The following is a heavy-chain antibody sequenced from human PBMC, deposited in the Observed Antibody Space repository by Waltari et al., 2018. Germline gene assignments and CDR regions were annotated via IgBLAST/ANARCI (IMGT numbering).Heavy chain of an antibody. D-gene: IGHD3-10*01. J-gene: IGHJ4*02. CDR3: ASGTGTPDY. Sequence: QVHLVQGGAEVLNPRPSVKVSYKASGYTFPSYGISWVRQAPGQGLEWMGWISAYNGNTNYAQKLQGRDTMTRDKKTSTAYMGPSRMRSDDTGVYGCASGTGTPDYWGRGTLVTVSS. CDR1: GYTFPSYG. CDR2: ISAYNGNT. V-gene: IGHV1-18*01.